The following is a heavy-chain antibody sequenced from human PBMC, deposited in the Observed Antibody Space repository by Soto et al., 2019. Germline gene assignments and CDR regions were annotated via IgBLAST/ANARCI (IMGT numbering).Heavy chain of an antibody. CDR2: MDPNSGNT. CDR1: GYTFTSYD. CDR3: AKHNVLRFLEWNDAFDI. J-gene: IGHJ3*02. D-gene: IGHD3-3*01. V-gene: IGHV1-8*01. Sequence: EASVKVSCKASGYTFTSYDINWVRQATGQGLEWMGWMDPNSGNTGYAQKFQGRVTMTRNTSISTAYMELSSLRSEDTAVYYCAKHNVLRFLEWNDAFDIWGQGTMVTVSS.